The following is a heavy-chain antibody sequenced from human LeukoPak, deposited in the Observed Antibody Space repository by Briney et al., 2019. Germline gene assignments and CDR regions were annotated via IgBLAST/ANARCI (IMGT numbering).Heavy chain of an antibody. CDR2: ISSSSSTI. J-gene: IGHJ3*02. CDR3: ARTYDFWSGYFKHAFDI. Sequence: PGGSLRLSCAASGFTLRSYSMNWVRQAPGKGLEWVSYISSSSSTIYYADSVKGRFTISRDNAKNSLYLQMNSLRAEDTAVYYCARTYDFWSGYFKHAFDIWGQGTMVTVSS. CDR1: GFTLRSYS. V-gene: IGHV3-48*01. D-gene: IGHD3-3*01.